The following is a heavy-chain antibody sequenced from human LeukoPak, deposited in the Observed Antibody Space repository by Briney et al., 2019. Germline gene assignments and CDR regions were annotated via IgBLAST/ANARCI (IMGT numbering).Heavy chain of an antibody. Sequence: SETLSLTCTVSGDSISRSTYYWAWIRQPPGKGLEWIGSVYYGRSPYFNPSLESRATISVDTSKNHFSLKLSSVTAADPAIYYCARHPRLRYFDIWGQGTMVTVSS. CDR1: GDSISRSTYY. V-gene: IGHV4-39*01. CDR3: ARHPRLRYFDI. CDR2: VYYGRSP. J-gene: IGHJ3*02. D-gene: IGHD3-9*01.